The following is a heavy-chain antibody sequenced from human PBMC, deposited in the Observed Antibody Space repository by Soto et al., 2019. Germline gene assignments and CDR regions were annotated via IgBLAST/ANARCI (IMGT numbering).Heavy chain of an antibody. D-gene: IGHD4-17*01. CDR2: INHSGST. V-gene: IGHV4-34*01. CDR3: ARGGVTTTVTTSDY. CDR1: GGSFSGYY. J-gene: IGHJ4*02. Sequence: PSETLCVTCAVYGGSFSGYYGSWIRQPPGKGLEWIGEINHSGSTNYNPSLKSRVTISVDTSKNQFSLKLSSVTAADTAVYYCARGGVTTTVTTSDYWGQGTLVTVSS.